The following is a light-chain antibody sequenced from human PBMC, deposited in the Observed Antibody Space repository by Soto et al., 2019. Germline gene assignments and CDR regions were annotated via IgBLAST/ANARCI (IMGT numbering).Light chain of an antibody. J-gene: IGKJ1*01. CDR3: QQYDNWPPWP. Sequence: GMKQSPPTLSVSTGERASLSCSASQSISSNLAWYQQKPGQVPRLLIFGASTRATGIPARFSGSGSGTEFTLTINSLQSEDFAVYYCQQYDNWPPWPFGQGTKVDI. CDR2: GAS. V-gene: IGKV3-15*01. CDR1: QSISSN.